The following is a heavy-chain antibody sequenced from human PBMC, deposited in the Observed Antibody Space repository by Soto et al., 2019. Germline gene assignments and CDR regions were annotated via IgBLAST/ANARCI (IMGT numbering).Heavy chain of an antibody. V-gene: IGHV2-5*02. Sequence: QIALKESGPTLVKPTQTLKLTCTFSGISLTTSGEGVGWVRQPPGKGLEWVELVYGDGDKRYLTSLKSRLTITKDTSKNQVVLTMTNMDPVDTGTYFCAHNIGGDYVYGFDFWGQGTKVTVSS. CDR2: VYGDGDK. J-gene: IGHJ3*01. CDR1: GISLTTSGEG. D-gene: IGHD3-16*01. CDR3: AHNIGGDYVYGFDF.